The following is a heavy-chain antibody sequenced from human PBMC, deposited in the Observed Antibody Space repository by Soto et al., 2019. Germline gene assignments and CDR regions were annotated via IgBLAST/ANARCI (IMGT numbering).Heavy chain of an antibody. CDR3: ARAWVVVTAPDY. J-gene: IGHJ4*02. CDR2: INAGNGNT. CDR1: GYTFTSYA. D-gene: IGHD2-21*02. V-gene: IGHV1-3*05. Sequence: QVQLVQSGAEEKKPGASVKVSCKASGYTFTSYAMHWVRQAHGQRLEWMGWINAGNGNTKYSQKFHGRVTITRDTSASTAYIELSSLRSEDTAVYYCARAWVVVTAPDYWGQGTLVTVSS.